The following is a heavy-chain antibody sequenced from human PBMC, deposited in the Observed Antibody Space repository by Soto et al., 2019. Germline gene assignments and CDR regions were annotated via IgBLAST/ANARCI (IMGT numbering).Heavy chain of an antibody. CDR1: GFTFSNYI. D-gene: IGHD3-10*01. CDR3: ARRGYSGSYSESAIDY. J-gene: IGHJ4*02. V-gene: IGHV3-48*02. CDR2: ISSSGSSI. Sequence: GGSLRLSCAASGFTFSNYIMNWVRQAPGKGLEWVSYISSSGSSIYYADSVRGRFTISRDNAKNSLSLQMNSLRDEDTAVYYCARRGYSGSYSESAIDYWGQGTLVTVSS.